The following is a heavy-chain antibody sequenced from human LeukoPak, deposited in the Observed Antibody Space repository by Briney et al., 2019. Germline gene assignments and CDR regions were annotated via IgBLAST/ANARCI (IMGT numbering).Heavy chain of an antibody. CDR3: ARGYYYDSSGYLD. CDR1: GGSISSGGYY. D-gene: IGHD3-22*01. CDR2: IYYTGST. Sequence: SQTLSLTCTVSGGSISSGGYYWSRIRQPPGKGLEWIGYIYYTGSTTYNPSLKSRVTISVDTSKNQFSLKLSSVTAADTAVYYCARGYYYDSSGYLDWGQGTLVTVSS. V-gene: IGHV4-30-4*07. J-gene: IGHJ4*02.